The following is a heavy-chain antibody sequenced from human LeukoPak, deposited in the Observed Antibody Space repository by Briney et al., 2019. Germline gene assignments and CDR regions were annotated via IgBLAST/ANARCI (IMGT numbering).Heavy chain of an antibody. CDR1: GYTFTGYY. CDR2: ISAYNGNT. J-gene: IGHJ4*02. V-gene: IGHV1-18*04. Sequence: ASVKVSCKASGYTFTGYYMHWVRQAPGQGLEWMGWISAYNGNTNYAQKLQGRVTMTTDTSTSTAYMELRSLRSDDTAVYYCARDPGAQAAAGTRNFDYWGQGTLVTVSS. D-gene: IGHD6-13*01. CDR3: ARDPGAQAAAGTRNFDY.